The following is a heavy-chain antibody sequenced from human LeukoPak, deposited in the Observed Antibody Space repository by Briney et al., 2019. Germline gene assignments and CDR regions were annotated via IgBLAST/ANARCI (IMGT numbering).Heavy chain of an antibody. CDR3: VRVRLAIDY. D-gene: IGHD3-16*01. Sequence: SEPQFFTCTVSGGSISSSSYYWGWIRQPPGKGLEWIGSIYYSGSTYNSPSLQSRVTISVDTARNQFSLKLSSVTAADTAVYYCVRVRLAIDYWGHRDPFTVSS. V-gene: IGHV4-39*01. CDR2: IYYSGST. J-gene: IGHJ4*01. CDR1: GGSISSSSYY.